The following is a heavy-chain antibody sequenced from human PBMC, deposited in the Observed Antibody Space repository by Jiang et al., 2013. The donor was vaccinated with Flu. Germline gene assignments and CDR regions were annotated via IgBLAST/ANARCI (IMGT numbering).Heavy chain of an antibody. V-gene: IGHV1-18*01. CDR2: ISAYNGNT. Sequence: GAEVKKPGASVKVSCKASGYTFTSYGISWVRQAPGQGLEWMGWISAYNGNTNYAQKLQGRVTMTTDTSTSTAYMELRSLRSDDTAVYYCARDAKVWYGWETYNWFDPWGQGTLVTVSS. CDR1: GYTFTSYG. D-gene: IGHD2-8*02. J-gene: IGHJ5*02. CDR3: ARDAKVWYGWETYNWFDP.